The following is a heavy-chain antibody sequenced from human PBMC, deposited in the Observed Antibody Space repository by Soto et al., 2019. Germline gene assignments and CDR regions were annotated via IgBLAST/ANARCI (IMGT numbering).Heavy chain of an antibody. Sequence: GGSLRLSCAASGLIFSTYGMHWVRQAPGKGLEWVAVISYDASTTYYADSVKGRFTISRDNSKNMVYLQMNSLRTEDMAVYYCTKERNNHFSKSKLPFDYWGQGTLVSGSS. CDR3: TKERNNHFSKSKLPFDY. V-gene: IGHV3-30*18. CDR2: ISYDASTT. D-gene: IGHD1-20*01. J-gene: IGHJ4*02. CDR1: GLIFSTYG.